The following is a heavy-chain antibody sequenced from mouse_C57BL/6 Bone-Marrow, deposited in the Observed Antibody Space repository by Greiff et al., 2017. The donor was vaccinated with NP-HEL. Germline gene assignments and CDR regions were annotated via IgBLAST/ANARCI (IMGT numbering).Heavy chain of an antibody. V-gene: IGHV6-3*01. CDR1: GFTFSNYW. CDR2: IRLKSDNYAT. CDR3: TGTGRGWYFDV. Sequence: EVHLVESGGGLVQPGGSMKLSCVASGFTFSNYWMNWVRQSPEKGLEWVAQIRLKSDNYATHYAESVKGRFTISRDDSKSSVYLQMNNLTSEDTGIYYCTGTGRGWYFDVWGTGTTVTVSS. J-gene: IGHJ1*03. D-gene: IGHD4-1*01.